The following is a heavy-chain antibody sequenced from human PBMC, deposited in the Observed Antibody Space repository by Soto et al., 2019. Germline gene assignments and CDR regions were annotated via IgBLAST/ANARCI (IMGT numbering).Heavy chain of an antibody. CDR3: ARLGFGEDIVVVPAADTFYYFGMDY. CDR2: IIPIFGTA. V-gene: IGHV1-69*13. D-gene: IGHD2-2*01. J-gene: IGHJ6*02. CDR1: GVTFSSYA. Sequence: GASVKVSCKASGVTFSSYAISWVRQAPGQGLEWMGGIIPIFGTANYAQKFQGRVTITADESTSTAYMELSSLRSEDTVVYYCARLGFGEDIVVVPAADTFYYFGMDYCCRGTTFTVSS.